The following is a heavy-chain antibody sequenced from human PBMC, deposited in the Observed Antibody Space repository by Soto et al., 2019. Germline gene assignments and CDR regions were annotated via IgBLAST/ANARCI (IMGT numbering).Heavy chain of an antibody. Sequence: SETLSLTCTVSGGSISSGGYYWSWIRQHPGKGLEWIGYIYYSGSTYYNPSLKSRVTISVDTSKNQFSLKLSSVTAADTAVYYSARIGSNSDSSAYYDHLDYWGQGTLVTVPS. V-gene: IGHV4-31*03. J-gene: IGHJ4*02. CDR3: ARIGSNSDSSAYYDHLDY. CDR2: IYYSGST. D-gene: IGHD3-22*01. CDR1: GGSISSGGYY.